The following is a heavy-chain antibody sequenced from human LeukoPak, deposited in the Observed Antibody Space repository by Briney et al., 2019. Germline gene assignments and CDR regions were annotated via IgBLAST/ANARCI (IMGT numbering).Heavy chain of an antibody. V-gene: IGHV3-74*01. CDR3: AREGVGFWSGYYTF. J-gene: IGHJ4*02. CDR2: INSDGSST. Sequence: GGSLRLSCAASGFTFTDYWMHWVHQAPGKGLVWVSRINSDGSSTSYADSVKGRFTISRDNAKKTVYLQMNSLRAEDTAVYYCAREGVGFWSGYYTFWGQGTLVTVSS. CDR1: GFTFTDYW. D-gene: IGHD3-3*01.